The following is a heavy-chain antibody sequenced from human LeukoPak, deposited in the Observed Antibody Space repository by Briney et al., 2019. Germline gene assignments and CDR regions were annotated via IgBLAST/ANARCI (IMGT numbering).Heavy chain of an antibody. CDR3: ARVAVEMASWFDP. CDR2: INPDSGGT. Sequence: ASVKVSCKASGYTFTGYYMHWVRQAPGQGLEWMGWINPDSGGTHYEQKFQGRVTMTRDTSISTVYMELSRLRSDDTAVYYCARVAVEMASWFDPWGQGTLLTVSS. V-gene: IGHV1-2*02. J-gene: IGHJ5*02. CDR1: GYTFTGYY. D-gene: IGHD5-24*01.